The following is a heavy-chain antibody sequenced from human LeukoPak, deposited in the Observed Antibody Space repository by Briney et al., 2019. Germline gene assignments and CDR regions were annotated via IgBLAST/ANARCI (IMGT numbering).Heavy chain of an antibody. CDR1: GFTVSSNY. D-gene: IGHD3-22*01. V-gene: IGHV3-66*01. CDR3: ARDSSSGYYNFDY. CDR2: IYSGGST. Sequence: GGSLRLSCAASGFTVSSNYMGWVRQAPGKGLEWVSVIYSGGSTYYADSVKGRFTISRDNSKNTLYLQMNSLRAEDTAVYYCARDSSSGYYNFDYWGQGTLVTVSS. J-gene: IGHJ4*02.